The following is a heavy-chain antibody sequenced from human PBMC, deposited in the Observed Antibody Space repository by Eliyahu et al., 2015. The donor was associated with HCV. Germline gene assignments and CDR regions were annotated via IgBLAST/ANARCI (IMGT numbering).Heavy chain of an antibody. CDR3: ARVSWSTIDY. CDR1: GGSISSGGYY. CDR2: IYYSGST. V-gene: IGHV4-31*03. Sequence: QVQLQESGPGLVKPSQTLSLTCTVXGGSISSGGYYWSWIPPHPGKGLEWIGCIYYSGSTYYNPSLKSRVTISVDTSKNQFSLKLSSVTAADTAVYYCARVSWSTIDYWGQGTLVTVSS. J-gene: IGHJ4*02. D-gene: IGHD1-14*01.